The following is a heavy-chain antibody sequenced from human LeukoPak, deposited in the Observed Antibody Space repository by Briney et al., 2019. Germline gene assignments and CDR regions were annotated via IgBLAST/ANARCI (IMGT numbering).Heavy chain of an antibody. CDR2: INPSGGST. CDR1: GYTFTGYY. V-gene: IGHV1-46*01. Sequence: ASVKVSCKASGYTFTGYYMHWVRQAPGQGLEWMGIINPSGGSTSYAQKFQGRVTMTRDMSTSTVYMELSSLRSEDTAVYYCARGGLEWLLSMNWFDPWGQGTLVTVSS. D-gene: IGHD3-3*01. CDR3: ARGGLEWLLSMNWFDP. J-gene: IGHJ5*02.